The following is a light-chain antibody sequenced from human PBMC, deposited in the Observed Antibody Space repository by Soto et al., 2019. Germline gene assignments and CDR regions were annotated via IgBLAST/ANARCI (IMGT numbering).Light chain of an antibody. CDR3: QQYNSFWT. CDR2: DAS. J-gene: IGKJ1*01. V-gene: IGKV1-5*01. CDR1: QSINSW. Sequence: DIQMTQSPSTLSASVGDRVTITCRASQSINSWLAWYQQKPGKAPKLLIYDASNLESGVPSRFSGSGSGTEFTLTISSLQPVDFATYYCQQYNSFWTFGQGTKVDNK.